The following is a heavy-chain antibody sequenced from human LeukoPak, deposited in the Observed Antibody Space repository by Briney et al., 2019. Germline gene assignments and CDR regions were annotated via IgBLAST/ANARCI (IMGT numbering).Heavy chain of an antibody. Sequence: PSETLSLTCTVSGGSISSSSYYWGWIRQPPGKGLEWIGSIYYSGSTYYNPSLKSRVTISVDTSKNQFSLRLSSVTAADTAVYYCARGLRLFGYSYSHDYWGQGTLVTVSS. CDR1: GGSISSSSYY. D-gene: IGHD5-18*01. V-gene: IGHV4-39*01. CDR2: IYYSGST. CDR3: ARGLRLFGYSYSHDY. J-gene: IGHJ4*02.